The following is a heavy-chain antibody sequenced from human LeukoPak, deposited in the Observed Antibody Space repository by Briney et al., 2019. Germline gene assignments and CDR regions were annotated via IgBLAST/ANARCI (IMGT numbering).Heavy chain of an antibody. Sequence: SETLSLTCTVSGGSVSGGSYYWSWIRQPPGKGLEWIGYINYSGSTNYNPSLKSRVTISVDTSKNQFSLKLSSVTAADTAVYYCARRGYSSGWYTAAREYYFDYWGQGTLVTVSS. D-gene: IGHD6-19*01. CDR1: GGSVSGGSYY. V-gene: IGHV4-61*01. J-gene: IGHJ4*02. CDR2: INYSGST. CDR3: ARRGYSSGWYTAAREYYFDY.